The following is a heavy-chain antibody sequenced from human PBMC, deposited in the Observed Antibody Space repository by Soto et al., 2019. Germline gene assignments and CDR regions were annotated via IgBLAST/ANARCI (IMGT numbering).Heavy chain of an antibody. CDR3: GRGDYANAFDI. V-gene: IGHV4-30-2*01. CDR2: TYHSGNT. CDR1: GDTISTGGYS. D-gene: IGHD4-17*01. Sequence: PSETLSLTCGVSGDTISTGGYSWAWIRQPPGKALEWIGHTYHSGNTYYNASLKSRVTISVDRSKNQFSLKLSSVTAADTAVYYCGRGDYANAFDIWGQGTMVTVS. J-gene: IGHJ3*02.